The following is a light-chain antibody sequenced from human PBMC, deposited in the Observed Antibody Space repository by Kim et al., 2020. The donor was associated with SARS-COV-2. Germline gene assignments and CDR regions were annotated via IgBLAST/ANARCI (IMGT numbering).Light chain of an antibody. V-gene: IGKV3-15*01. CDR2: DAC. J-gene: IGKJ3*01. CDR3: QQYTVWPFA. CDR1: QSVSIN. Sequence: VSPGESATLSCRASQSVSINLAWYQQKPGQAPRLLMYDACTRATSISGRFSGSGSGTEFTLTISSLQSEDFAVYYCQQYTVWPFAFGTGTKVDIK.